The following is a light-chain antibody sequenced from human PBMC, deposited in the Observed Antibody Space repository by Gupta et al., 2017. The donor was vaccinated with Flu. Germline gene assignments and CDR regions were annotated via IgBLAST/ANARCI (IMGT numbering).Light chain of an antibody. J-gene: IGKJ1*01. Sequence: DIQMTQSPSTLAASVGDRVTITCRASQTIRTWLAWYQQKPGTAPKLLIYVTSTLELGVPSRFSGSGSGTEFTLSISGLQPDDFATYYCLQDDNYPWTFGQGTKLEIK. V-gene: IGKV1-5*03. CDR3: LQDDNYPWT. CDR2: VTS. CDR1: QTIRTW.